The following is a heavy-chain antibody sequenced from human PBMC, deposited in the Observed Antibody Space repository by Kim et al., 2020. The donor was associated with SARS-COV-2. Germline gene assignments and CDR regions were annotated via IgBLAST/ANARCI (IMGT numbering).Heavy chain of an antibody. CDR3: PAGPASYFWEGPP. Sequence: SETLSLTCSVSGGSVNSDTSYWGWIRQPPGKGLEWIGFIFYRGSANYNPSPKSRVTISVATSKNQFSLKLTPGTAADTAVYSCPAGPASYFWEGPPWGQG. D-gene: IGHD3-3*01. CDR2: IFYRGSA. V-gene: IGHV4-61*01. J-gene: IGHJ5*02. CDR1: GGSVNSDTSY.